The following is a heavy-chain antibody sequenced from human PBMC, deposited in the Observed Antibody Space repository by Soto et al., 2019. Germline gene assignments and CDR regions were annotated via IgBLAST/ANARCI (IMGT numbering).Heavy chain of an antibody. Sequence: EVQLVESGGDLVQPGGSLRLSCAASGFTLSDHYMDWVRQAPGKGLEWVARTKNRSQRYTIEYAASVKGRFTISRDDSKTLLFLQMNSLNSDAAAVYYCTCCIADRCSWGQGTLVTVAS. CDR3: TCCIADRCS. V-gene: IGHV3-72*01. CDR1: GFTLSDHY. J-gene: IGHJ4*02. CDR2: TKNRSQRYTI. D-gene: IGHD6-6*01.